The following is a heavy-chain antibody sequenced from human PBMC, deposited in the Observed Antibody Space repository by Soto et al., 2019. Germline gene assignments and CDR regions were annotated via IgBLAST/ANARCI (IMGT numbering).Heavy chain of an antibody. CDR1: GGPISSYY. J-gene: IGHJ6*03. CDR3: ARLATVTSYYYYYYMDV. CDR2: IYYSWST. D-gene: IGHD4-17*01. V-gene: IGHV4-59*08. Sequence: QVQLQESGPGLVKPSETLSLTCTVSGGPISSYYWSWIRQPPGKGLEWIWYIYYSWSTYYNPSLKSRVSISVDTSKNQFSRKLSSVTAADTAVYYCARLATVTSYYYYYYMDVWGKGTTVTDSS.